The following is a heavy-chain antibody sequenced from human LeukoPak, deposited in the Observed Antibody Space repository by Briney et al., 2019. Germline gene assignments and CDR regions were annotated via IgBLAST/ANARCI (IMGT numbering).Heavy chain of an antibody. CDR3: ARTDTGLFDY. CDR1: GGSISRYY. J-gene: IGHJ4*02. V-gene: IGHV4-59*01. D-gene: IGHD5-18*01. Sequence: PSETLSLTCTVSGGSISRYYWSWIRQPPGKGLEWIGYIYYSGSTNYNPSLKSRVTISVDTSKNQFSLKLSSVTAADTAVYYCARTDTGLFDYWGQGTLVTVSS. CDR2: IYYSGST.